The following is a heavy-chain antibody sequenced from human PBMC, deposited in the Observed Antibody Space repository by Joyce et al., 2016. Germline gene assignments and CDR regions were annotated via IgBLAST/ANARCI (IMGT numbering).Heavy chain of an antibody. CDR1: GYIFTTYG. D-gene: IGHD3-22*01. J-gene: IGHJ3*02. CDR3: ARDIHYYNSSGYYWGAFDI. CDR2: ISAHHGNT. V-gene: IGHV1-18*01. Sequence: QVQLVQSGSEVKKPGASVEVSCKASGYIFTTYGISWVRQAPGQGLEWMGWISAHHGNTKSEQKCQGRVTMNIDTSTSTAYMELESLRSDDTAVYYCARDIHYYNSSGYYWGAFDIWGQGTMVSVSS.